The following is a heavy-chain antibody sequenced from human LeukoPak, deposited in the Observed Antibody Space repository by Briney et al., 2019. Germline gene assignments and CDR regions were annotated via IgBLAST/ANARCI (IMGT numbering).Heavy chain of an antibody. D-gene: IGHD2-2*01. Sequence: SETLSLTCAVSGGSISSGGYSWSWIRQPPGKGLEWIGYIYHSGSTYYNPSLKSRVTISVDRSKNQFSLKLSSVTAADTAVYYCARGTMPPGGWGNRRYYFDYWGQGTLVTVSS. CDR1: GGSISSGGYS. CDR3: ARGTMPPGGWGNRRYYFDY. CDR2: IYHSGST. J-gene: IGHJ4*02. V-gene: IGHV4-30-2*01.